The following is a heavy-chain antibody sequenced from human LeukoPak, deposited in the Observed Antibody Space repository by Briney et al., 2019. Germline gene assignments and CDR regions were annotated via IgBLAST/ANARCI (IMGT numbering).Heavy chain of an antibody. CDR1: GGSISSYY. J-gene: IGHJ4*02. V-gene: IGHV4-59*08. D-gene: IGHD2-21*02. CDR2: IYYSGST. CDR3: ARHTAIAPLRSLKY. Sequence: SETLSLTCTVSGGSISSYYWSWIRQTPGKGLEWVGDIYYSGSTNYNPSLKSRVTISVDTSKKQFSLRMSSVLAAVTAVDYHARHTAIAPLRSLKYWGQGTLVTVSS.